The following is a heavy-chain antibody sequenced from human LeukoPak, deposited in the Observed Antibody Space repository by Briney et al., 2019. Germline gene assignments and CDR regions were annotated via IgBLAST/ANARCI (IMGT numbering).Heavy chain of an antibody. CDR1: GYTFTSYG. CDR3: ATGGLYQLLGFVVY. J-gene: IGHJ4*02. CDR2: ISAYNGNT. Sequence: GASVKVSCKASGYTFTSYGISWVRQAPGQGLEWMGWISAYNGNTNYAQKLQGRVTMTTDTSTDTAYMELSSLRSEDTAVYYCATGGLYQLLGFVVYWGQGTLVTVSS. D-gene: IGHD2-2*01. V-gene: IGHV1-18*01.